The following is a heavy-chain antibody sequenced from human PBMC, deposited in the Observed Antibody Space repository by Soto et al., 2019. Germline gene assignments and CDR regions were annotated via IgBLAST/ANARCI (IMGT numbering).Heavy chain of an antibody. CDR3: ARDVHCSSTSCYEGNWFDP. Sequence: GGSLRLSCAASGFTFSSYAMSWVRQAPGKGLEWVSAISGSGANTYYADSVKGRFTISRDNSKNTLYLQMNSLRAEDTAVYYCARDVHCSSTSCYEGNWFDPWGQGTLVTVSS. CDR1: GFTFSSYA. D-gene: IGHD2-2*01. V-gene: IGHV3-23*01. CDR2: ISGSGANT. J-gene: IGHJ5*02.